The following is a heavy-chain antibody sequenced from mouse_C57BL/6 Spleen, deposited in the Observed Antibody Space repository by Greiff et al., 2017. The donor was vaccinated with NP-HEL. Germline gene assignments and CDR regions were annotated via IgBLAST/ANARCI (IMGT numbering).Heavy chain of an antibody. J-gene: IGHJ3*01. CDR1: GYTFTNYW. D-gene: IGHD2-4*01. CDR2: IYPGGGYT. CDR3: ARHDYDGKAWFAY. Sequence: QVQLQQSGAELVRPGTSVKMSCKASGYTFTNYWIGWAKQRPGHGLEWIGDIYPGGGYTNYNEKFKGKATLTADKSSSTAYMQFSSLTSEDSAIYYCARHDYDGKAWFAYWGQGTLVTVSA. V-gene: IGHV1-63*01.